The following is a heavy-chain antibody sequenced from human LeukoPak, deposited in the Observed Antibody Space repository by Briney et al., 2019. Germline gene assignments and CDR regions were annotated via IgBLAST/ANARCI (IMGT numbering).Heavy chain of an antibody. Sequence: KPSETLSLTCTVSGGSISTYYWSWIRQPAGKGLEWIGRVYTSGSTNYNPSLKSRVTMSVDTSKNQFSLKVNSVTAGDTAVYYCARDSSGSSNWFDPWGQGTLVTVSS. J-gene: IGHJ5*02. CDR3: ARDSSGSSNWFDP. V-gene: IGHV4-4*07. CDR2: VYTSGST. CDR1: GGSISTYY. D-gene: IGHD3-22*01.